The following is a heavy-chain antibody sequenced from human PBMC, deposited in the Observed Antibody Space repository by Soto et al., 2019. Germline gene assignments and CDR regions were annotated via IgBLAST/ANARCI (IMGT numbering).Heavy chain of an antibody. V-gene: IGHV3-23*01. Sequence: EVQLLESGGGLVQPGGSLRLSCATSGFTFSSYSMTWVRQAPGKGLEGVSTMSGSGSSTYYADPVKGRFTISRDNSKNTLYLQMNSLRAEDTAVYYCAKANSSGSHGEYWGQGTRFRVSS. CDR3: AKANSSGSHGEY. J-gene: IGHJ4*02. CDR2: MSGSGSST. D-gene: IGHD1-26*01. CDR1: GFTFSSYS.